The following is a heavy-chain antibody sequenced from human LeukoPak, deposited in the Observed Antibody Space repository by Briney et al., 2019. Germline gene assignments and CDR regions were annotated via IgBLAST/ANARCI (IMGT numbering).Heavy chain of an antibody. CDR1: GYSFTSYW. CDR2: IYPGDSAT. V-gene: IGHV5-51*01. D-gene: IGHD6-13*01. Sequence: GESLRISCEGSGYSFTSYWIGWARQMPGKGLEWMGIIYPGDSATRNSPSFQGQVTISADKSISTAYLQWSSLKASDTAMYYCARRYSDSWYVFDYWGQGTLVIVSS. J-gene: IGHJ4*02. CDR3: ARRYSDSWYVFDY.